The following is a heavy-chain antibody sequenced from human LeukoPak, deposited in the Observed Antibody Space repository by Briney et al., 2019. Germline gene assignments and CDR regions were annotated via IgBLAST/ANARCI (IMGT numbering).Heavy chain of an antibody. D-gene: IGHD1-26*01. V-gene: IGHV3-23*01. CDR3: AKDVGKWESLHFFDY. CDR1: GFTFSSYA. CDR2: ISGSGGST. J-gene: IGHJ4*02. Sequence: PGGSLRLSCAASGFTFSSYAMSWVRQAPWKGLEWVSAISGSGGSTYYADSVKGRFTISRDNSKNTLYLQMNSLRAEDTAVYYCAKDVGKWESLHFFDYWGQGTLVTVSS.